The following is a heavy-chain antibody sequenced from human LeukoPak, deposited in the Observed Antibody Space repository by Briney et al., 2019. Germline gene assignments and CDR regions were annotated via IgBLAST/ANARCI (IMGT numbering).Heavy chain of an antibody. CDR1: GFTFSSYW. CDR3: ARDGIQLWLAYYYYYGMDV. V-gene: IGHV3-7*01. Sequence: PGGSLRLSCAASGFTFSSYWMSWVRQAPGKGLEWVANIKQDGSEKYYVDSVKGRFTISRDNAKNSLYLQMNSLRAEDTAVYYCARDGIQLWLAYYYYYGMDVWGQGTTVTVSS. J-gene: IGHJ6*02. D-gene: IGHD5-18*01. CDR2: IKQDGSEK.